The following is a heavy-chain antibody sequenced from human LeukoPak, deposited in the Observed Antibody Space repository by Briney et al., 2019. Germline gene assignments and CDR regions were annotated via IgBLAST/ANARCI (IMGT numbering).Heavy chain of an antibody. CDR2: INHSGST. D-gene: IGHD6-6*01. J-gene: IGHJ4*02. CDR3: ARWDSSSFSALDY. CDR1: GGSFSGYY. V-gene: IGHV4-34*01. Sequence: SETLSLTCAVYGGSFSGYYWSWIRQPPGKGLEWIGEINHSGSTNYNPSLKSRVTISVDTSKNQFSLKLSSVTAADTAVYYCARWDSSSFSALDYWGQGTLVTVSS.